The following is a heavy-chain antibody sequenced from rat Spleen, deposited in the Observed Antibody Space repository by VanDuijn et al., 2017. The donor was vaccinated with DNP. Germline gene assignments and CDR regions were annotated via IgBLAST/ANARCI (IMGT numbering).Heavy chain of an antibody. Sequence: EVQLQESGPGLLKPSQSLSLTCSVTGYSITSSSRWNWIRKFPGNKMEWIGYINYSGSTGYNPSLKSRISITRDTSKNQFFLQLSSVTTEDTATYYCARWNIGTSTLDYWGQGVMVTVSS. V-gene: IGHV3-1*01. D-gene: IGHD1-5*01. CDR1: GYSITSSS. CDR3: ARWNIGTSTLDY. J-gene: IGHJ2*01. CDR2: INYSGST.